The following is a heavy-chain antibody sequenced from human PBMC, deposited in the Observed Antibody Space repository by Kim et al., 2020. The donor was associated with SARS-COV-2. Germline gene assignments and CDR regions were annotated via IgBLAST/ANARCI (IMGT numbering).Heavy chain of an antibody. J-gene: IGHJ6*02. CDR3: ASLYVWFGETIYYYYGMDV. Sequence: SETLSLTCTVSGGSISSSSYYWGWIRQPPGKGLEWIGSIYYSGSTYYNPSLKSRVTISVDTSKNQFSLKLSSVTAADTAVYYCASLYVWFGETIYYYYGMDVWGQGTTVTVSS. CDR2: IYYSGST. V-gene: IGHV4-39*01. D-gene: IGHD3-10*01. CDR1: GGSISSSSYY.